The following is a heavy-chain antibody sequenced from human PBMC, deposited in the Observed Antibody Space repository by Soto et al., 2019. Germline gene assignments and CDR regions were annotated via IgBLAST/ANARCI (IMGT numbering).Heavy chain of an antibody. Sequence: EVQLVESGGGWVQPGGSLRLSCAASGFTVTSNFMSWVRQAPGKGLEWVSVIYSGGSTYYADSVKGRFTISRDNSKNTLYLQMNSLRAEDTAVYYCARDSYYDILTGQGRDAFDIWGQGTMVTVSS. CDR1: GFTVTSNF. J-gene: IGHJ3*02. CDR3: ARDSYYDILTGQGRDAFDI. D-gene: IGHD3-9*01. V-gene: IGHV3-66*01. CDR2: IYSGGST.